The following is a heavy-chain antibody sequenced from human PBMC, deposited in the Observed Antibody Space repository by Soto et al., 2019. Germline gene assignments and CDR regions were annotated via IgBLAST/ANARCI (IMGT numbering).Heavy chain of an antibody. CDR3: AKEYQLLYARSYYFDY. J-gene: IGHJ4*02. V-gene: IGHV3-30*18. Sequence: SCAASGFTFSSYGMHWVRQAPGKGLEWVAVISYDGSNKYYADSVKGRFTISRDNSKNTLYLQMNSLRAEDTAVYYCAKEYQLLYARSYYFDYWGQGTLVTVSS. CDR2: ISYDGSNK. CDR1: GFTFSSYG. D-gene: IGHD2-2*02.